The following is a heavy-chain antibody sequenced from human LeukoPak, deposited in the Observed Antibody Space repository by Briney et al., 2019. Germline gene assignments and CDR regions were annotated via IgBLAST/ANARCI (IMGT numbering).Heavy chain of an antibody. Sequence: ASVKVSCKASGYTFTGYYMHWVRQAPGQGLEWMGWINPNSGGTNYARKFQGRVTMTRDTSISTAYMELGRLRSDDTAVYYCAKSRREWSDRYFDYWGQGTLVTVSS. CDR2: INPNSGGT. CDR1: GYTFTGYY. V-gene: IGHV1-2*02. CDR3: AKSRREWSDRYFDY. D-gene: IGHD3-3*01. J-gene: IGHJ4*02.